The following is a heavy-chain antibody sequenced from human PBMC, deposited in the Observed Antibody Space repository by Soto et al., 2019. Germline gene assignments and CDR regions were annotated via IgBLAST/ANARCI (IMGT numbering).Heavy chain of an antibody. V-gene: IGHV3-74*01. CDR3: ARGADIVPTVKDY. CDR2: INSDGSDT. Sequence: PGGSLRLSCAASGVTFSTYWMHWVRQAPGKGLVWVSRINSDGSDTTYADSVRGRFTISRDNAKNTMYLQMHSLRAEDTAVYYCARGADIVPTVKDYWGQGTLVTVSS. J-gene: IGHJ4*02. D-gene: IGHD5-12*01. CDR1: GVTFSTYW.